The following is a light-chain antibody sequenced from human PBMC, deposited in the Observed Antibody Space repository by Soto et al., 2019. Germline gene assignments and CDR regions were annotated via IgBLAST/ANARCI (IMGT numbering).Light chain of an antibody. CDR3: SSYTRSSTHWV. J-gene: IGLJ3*02. CDR1: SSDVGGYNY. Sequence: QSVLTQPASVSGSPGQSITISCTGTSSDVGGYNYVSWYQQHPGKAPKLMIYEVSNRPSGVSNRFSGSKSDNTASLTISGLQAEDEADYYCSSYTRSSTHWVFGGGTKLTVL. V-gene: IGLV2-14*01. CDR2: EVS.